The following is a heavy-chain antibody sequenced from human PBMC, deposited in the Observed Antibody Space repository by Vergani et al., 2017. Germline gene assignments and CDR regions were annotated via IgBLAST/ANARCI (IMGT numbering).Heavy chain of an antibody. J-gene: IGHJ6*02. CDR3: AKNPGISTTRHYYAMDV. CDR1: GFKFSDHY. V-gene: IGHV3-11*04. CDR2: ISPGASTV. Sequence: LEESGGGSVKPGGSLRLSCAASGFKFSDHYMSWIRQAPGKGLEWVSHISPGASTVSYTDSVTGRFTVSRDNDTNSPTLDMTNLRVEDTAVYYCAKNPGISTTRHYYAMDVWGQGTTVTVSS. D-gene: IGHD1-1*01.